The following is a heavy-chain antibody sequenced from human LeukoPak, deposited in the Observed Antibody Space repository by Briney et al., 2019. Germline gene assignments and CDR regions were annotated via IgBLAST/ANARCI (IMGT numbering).Heavy chain of an antibody. J-gene: IGHJ4*02. D-gene: IGHD3-22*01. V-gene: IGHV4-59*01. CDR2: IYYSGST. Sequence: SETLSLTCTVSGGSSSSYYWSWIRQPPGKGLEWIGDIYYSGSTNYNPSLKSRVTISEDTSKNQFSLKLSSVTAADTAVYYCARDRYDSSGYYSDYWGQGTLVTVSS. CDR1: GGSSSSYY. CDR3: ARDRYDSSGYYSDY.